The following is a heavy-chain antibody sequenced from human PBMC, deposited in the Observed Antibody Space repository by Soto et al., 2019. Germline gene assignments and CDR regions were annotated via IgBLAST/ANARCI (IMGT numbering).Heavy chain of an antibody. CDR3: ASLEGIVPVPGGEVEV. V-gene: IGHV3-74*01. D-gene: IGHD2-8*02. J-gene: IGHJ6*02. CDR1: GFTFSSHW. CDR2: ISPDGSST. Sequence: EVQLVESGGGLVQPGGSLRLSCAASGFTFSSHWMHWVRQAPGKGLVWLSRISPDGSSTSYADHVKGRFTISRDNAKNTLYLQMNSLRAEDTALYSCASLEGIVPVPGGEVEVWGEGTTVTVSS.